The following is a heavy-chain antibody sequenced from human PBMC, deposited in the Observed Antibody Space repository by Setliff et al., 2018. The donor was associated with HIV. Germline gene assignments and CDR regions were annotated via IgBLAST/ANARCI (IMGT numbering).Heavy chain of an antibody. V-gene: IGHV4-61*09. CDR2: IHTTGSI. Sequence: KTSETLSLTCTVSGGSIRTGNYYWNWIRQPAGKGLEWIGHIHTTGSITYNPSLRSRVTISLDTSMNQVSLSLASVTAADTAVYYCARDGGGSGWSLGEFDFWGQGTLVTVSS. D-gene: IGHD6-19*01. J-gene: IGHJ4*02. CDR1: GGSIRTGNYY. CDR3: ARDGGGSGWSLGEFDF.